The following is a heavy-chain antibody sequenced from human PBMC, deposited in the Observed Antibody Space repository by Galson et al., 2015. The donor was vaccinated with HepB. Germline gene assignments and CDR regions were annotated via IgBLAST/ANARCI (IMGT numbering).Heavy chain of an antibody. Sequence: SLRLSCAASGFTFSSYSMNWVRQAPGKGLEWVSSISSSSSYIYYADSVKGRFTISRDNAKNSLYLQMNSLRAEDTAVYYCARDLAYCGGDCYSGLDYWGQGTLVTVSS. V-gene: IGHV3-21*01. CDR1: GFTFSSYS. J-gene: IGHJ4*02. CDR2: ISSSSSYI. CDR3: ARDLAYCGGDCYSGLDY. D-gene: IGHD2-21*02.